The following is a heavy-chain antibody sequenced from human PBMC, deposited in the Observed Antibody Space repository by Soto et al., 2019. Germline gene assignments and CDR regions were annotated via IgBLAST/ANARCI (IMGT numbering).Heavy chain of an antibody. CDR3: ARHQLLGEDYDILTGYVTDAFDI. D-gene: IGHD3-9*01. CDR1: GGSISSSSYY. V-gene: IGHV4-39*01. Sequence: SETLSLTCTVSGGSISSSSYYWGWIRQPPGKGLEWIGSIYYSGSTYYNPSLKSRVTISVDTSKNQFSLKLSSVTAADTAVYYCARHQLLGEDYDILTGYVTDAFDIWGQGTMVTVSS. J-gene: IGHJ3*02. CDR2: IYYSGST.